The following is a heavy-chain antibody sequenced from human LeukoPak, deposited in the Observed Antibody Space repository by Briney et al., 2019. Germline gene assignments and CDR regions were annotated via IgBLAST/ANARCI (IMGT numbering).Heavy chain of an antibody. V-gene: IGHV1-2*04. CDR2: INPNSGGT. CDR1: GYTFTAYY. J-gene: IGHJ4*02. Sequence: VSVKVSCKASGYTFTAYYIHWVRQAPGQGLEWMGWINPNSGGTTYAQKFQDWVTMTRDTSINTAYMELSRLTSDDTAVYYCAQGAVYSGGYYQLDYWGQGTLVTVSS. CDR3: AQGAVYSGGYYQLDY. D-gene: IGHD1-26*01.